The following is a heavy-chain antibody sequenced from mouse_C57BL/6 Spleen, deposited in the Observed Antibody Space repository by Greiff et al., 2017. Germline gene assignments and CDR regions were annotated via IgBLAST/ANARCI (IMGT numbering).Heavy chain of an antibody. V-gene: IGHV1-15*01. CDR1: GYTFTDYE. Sequence: QVQLQQSGAELVRPGASVTLSCKASGYTFTDYEMHWVKQTPVHGLEWIGAIDPETGGTAYNQKFKGKAILTADKSSSTAYMELRSLTSEDSAVYYCTRYNYSNYGADYWAKAPLSQSPQ. CDR3: TRYNYSNYGADY. D-gene: IGHD2-5*01. CDR2: IDPETGGT. J-gene: IGHJ2*01.